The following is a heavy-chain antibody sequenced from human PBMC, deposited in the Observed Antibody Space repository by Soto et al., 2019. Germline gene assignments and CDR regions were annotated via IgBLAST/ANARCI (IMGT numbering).Heavy chain of an antibody. D-gene: IGHD6-13*01. J-gene: IGHJ4*02. V-gene: IGHV3-53*01. CDR2: IYSGGNT. Sequence: EVQLVESGGGLIQPGGSLRLSCAASGFTVSNNYMRWVRQAPGKGLEWVSLIYSGGNTHYADSVKGRFTISRDDSKNTPYLQMNSLRVEDTAVYYCARDPPGIAASGAGGWGQGTLVTVSS. CDR1: GFTVSNNY. CDR3: ARDPPGIAASGAGG.